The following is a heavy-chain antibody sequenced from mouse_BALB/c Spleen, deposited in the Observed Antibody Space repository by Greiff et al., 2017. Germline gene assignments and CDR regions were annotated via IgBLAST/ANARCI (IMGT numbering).Heavy chain of an antibody. J-gene: IGHJ3*01. CDR1: GDSITSGY. D-gene: IGHD1-1*01. V-gene: IGHV3-8*02. CDR2: ISYSGST. CDR3: AALYGSSSWFAY. Sequence: EVKLQESGPSLVKPSQTLSLTCSVTGDSITSGYWNWIRKFPGNKLEYMGYISYSGSTYYNPSLKSRISITRDTSKNQYYLQLNSVTTEDTATYYCAALYGSSSWFAYWGQGTLVTVSA.